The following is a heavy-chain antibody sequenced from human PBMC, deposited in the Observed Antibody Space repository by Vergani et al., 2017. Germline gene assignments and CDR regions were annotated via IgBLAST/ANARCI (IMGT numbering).Heavy chain of an antibody. D-gene: IGHD6-19*01. CDR3: AKVGRSEVAGTFGAFDI. CDR2: LSASDRRT. V-gene: IGHV3-23*01. J-gene: IGHJ3*02. CDR1: GFTFIMHA. Sequence: EVQLLESGGDLVQPGGSLRLSCAASGFTFIMHAMSWVRQAPGKGLEWVSTLSASDRRTHYADSVKGRFSISRDNSKNTLFLHMNSLRPEDTAVYYCAKVGRSEVAGTFGAFDIWGQVTTVTVSS.